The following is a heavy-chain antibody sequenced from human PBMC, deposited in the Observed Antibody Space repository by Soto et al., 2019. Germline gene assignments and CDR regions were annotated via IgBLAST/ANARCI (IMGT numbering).Heavy chain of an antibody. J-gene: IGHJ4*02. CDR2: IFHSGRT. Sequence: TSETLSLTCLVSGASIISSDWWIWVRQTPGKGLEWIGEIFHSGRTNYSPSLKSRVTISVDTSRNQFSLNFYSMTAADTGIYYCARAFPSYCGGDCSYFDSWGQGTLVTVSS. V-gene: IGHV4-4*02. D-gene: IGHD2-21*02. CDR1: GASIISSDW. CDR3: ARAFPSYCGGDCSYFDS.